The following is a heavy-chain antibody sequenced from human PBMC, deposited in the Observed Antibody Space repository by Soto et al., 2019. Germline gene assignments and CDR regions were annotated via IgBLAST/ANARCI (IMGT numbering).Heavy chain of an antibody. J-gene: IGHJ4*02. CDR3: ARDAAAGLNDY. CDR2: IYHRGST. CDR1: GGSISSINW. Sequence: SETLSLTCAVFGGSISSINWWSWVRQPPGKGLEWIGQIYHRGSTNYNPSRKSRVTISVDKSKNQFSLKLSSVTAADTAVYYCARDAAAGLNDYWGQGTWSPSTQ. D-gene: IGHD6-13*01. V-gene: IGHV4-4*02.